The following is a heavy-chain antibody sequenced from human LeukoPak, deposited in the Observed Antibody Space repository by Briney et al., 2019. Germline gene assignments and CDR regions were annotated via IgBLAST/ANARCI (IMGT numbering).Heavy chain of an antibody. CDR1: GNYW. D-gene: IGHD2/OR15-2a*01. Sequence: GGSLRLSCAASGNYWMHWVRQAPGKGLVWVSHINSDGSWTSYADSVKGRFTISKDNAKNTVYLQMNSLRAEDTAVYHCVSFYETYWGRGTLVTVSS. CDR3: VSFYETY. V-gene: IGHV3-74*01. CDR2: INSDGSWT. J-gene: IGHJ4*02.